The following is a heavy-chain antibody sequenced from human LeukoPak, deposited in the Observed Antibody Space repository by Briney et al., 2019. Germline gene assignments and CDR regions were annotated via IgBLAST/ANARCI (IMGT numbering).Heavy chain of an antibody. CDR1: GYTFTGYY. J-gene: IGHJ3*02. Sequence: ASVKVSCKASGYTFTGYYMHWVRQAPGQGLEWMGWINPNSGDTNYAQKFQGRVTMTRDTSISTAYMELSRLRSDDTAVYYCAREAGVYYYDSSGPNDAFDIWGQGTMVTVSS. V-gene: IGHV1-2*02. CDR2: INPNSGDT. D-gene: IGHD3-22*01. CDR3: AREAGVYYYDSSGPNDAFDI.